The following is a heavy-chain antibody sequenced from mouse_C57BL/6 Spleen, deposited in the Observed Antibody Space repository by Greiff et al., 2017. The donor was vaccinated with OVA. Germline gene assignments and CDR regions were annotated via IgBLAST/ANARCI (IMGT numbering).Heavy chain of an antibody. CDR3: ARPLGPYYAMDY. D-gene: IGHD3-3*01. CDR1: GFTFSSYG. J-gene: IGHJ4*01. Sequence: EVKLVESGGDLVKPGGSLKLSCAASGFTFSSYGMSWVRQTPDKRLEWVATISSGGSYTYYPDSVKGRFTISRDNAKNTLYLQMSSLKSEDTAMYYCARPLGPYYAMDYWGQGTSVTGSS. V-gene: IGHV5-6*02. CDR2: ISSGGSYT.